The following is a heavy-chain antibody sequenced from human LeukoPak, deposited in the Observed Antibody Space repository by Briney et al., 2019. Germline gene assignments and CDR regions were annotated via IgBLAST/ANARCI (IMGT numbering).Heavy chain of an antibody. D-gene: IGHD4-17*01. J-gene: IGHJ4*02. Sequence: GGSLRLSCAASGFTFSSYSMNWVRQAPGKGPEWVSYIGGSGTTIYYADSVKGRFTISRDNVKKLLYLEMSSLRAEDTGVYYCARARDYGDYPPDYWGQGTLVTVSS. V-gene: IGHV3-48*01. CDR2: IGGSGTTI. CDR3: ARARDYGDYPPDY. CDR1: GFTFSSYS.